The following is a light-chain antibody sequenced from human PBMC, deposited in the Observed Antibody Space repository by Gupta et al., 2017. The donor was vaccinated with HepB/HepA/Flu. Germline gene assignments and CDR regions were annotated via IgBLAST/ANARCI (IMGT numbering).Light chain of an antibody. Sequence: EIVMTQSPDILSVSPGEKATLSCRASQSVRSSLAWYQQSPGRTPRLLIYSASHRASNIPIRFSGSGSGTEFTLTISSLQSEDFAIYYCQQYYEGWTFGQWTKVEIK. CDR2: SAS. CDR3: QQYYEGWT. J-gene: IGKJ1*01. V-gene: IGKV3-15*01. CDR1: QSVRSS.